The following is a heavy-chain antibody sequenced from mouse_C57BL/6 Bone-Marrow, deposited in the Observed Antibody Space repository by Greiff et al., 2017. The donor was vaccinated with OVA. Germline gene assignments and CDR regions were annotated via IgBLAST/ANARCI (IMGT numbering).Heavy chain of an antibody. J-gene: IGHJ4*01. D-gene: IGHD1-1*01. CDR3: ARYDYYGSGAMDY. CDR2: IYPRSGNT. CDR1: GYTFTSYG. Sequence: VQLQESGAELARPGASVKLSCKASGYTFTSYGISWVKQRTGQGLEWIGEIYPRSGNTYSNEKFKGKATLTADKSSSTTYMELRSLTSEDSAVYFCARYDYYGSGAMDYCGQGTSVTVSS. V-gene: IGHV1-81*01.